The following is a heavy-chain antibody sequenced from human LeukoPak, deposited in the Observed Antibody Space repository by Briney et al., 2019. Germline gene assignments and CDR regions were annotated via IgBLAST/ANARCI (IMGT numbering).Heavy chain of an antibody. V-gene: IGHV3-21*01. D-gene: IGHD6-6*01. CDR1: GFTFSSYS. CDR3: ARVTYSSSSNYFDY. Sequence: GGSLRLSCAASGFTFSSYSMNWVRQAPGKGLEWVSSISSSISYIYYADSVKGRFTISRDNAKNSLYLQMNSLRAEDTAVYYCARVTYSSSSNYFDYWGQGTLVTVSS. J-gene: IGHJ4*01. CDR2: ISSSISYI.